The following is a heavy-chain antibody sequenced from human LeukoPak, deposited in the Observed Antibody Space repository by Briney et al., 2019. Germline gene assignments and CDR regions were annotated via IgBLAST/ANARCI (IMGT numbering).Heavy chain of an antibody. CDR3: AKDAMTTVTTGLYWYFDL. Sequence: PGRSLRLSCAASGFTFSSYGMHWVRQASAKGLEWVAVIRYDGSNKYYADSLKGRFTISRDIPKNTLHLQMNTLSSQDTPVYHCAKDAMTTVTTGLYWYFDLWGRGTLVTASS. J-gene: IGHJ2*01. D-gene: IGHD4-17*01. CDR2: IRYDGSNK. V-gene: IGHV3-30*02. CDR1: GFTFSSYG.